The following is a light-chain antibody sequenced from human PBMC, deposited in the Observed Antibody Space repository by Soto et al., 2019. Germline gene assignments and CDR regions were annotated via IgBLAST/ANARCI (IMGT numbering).Light chain of an antibody. Sequence: DIQMTQSPSTLSASVGDRVTITCRASQSISSWLAWYQQKPGTAPKLLIYKASTLVSGVPSRFSGIRSGTEFTLSVSSLQPDDFATYYCQQYNDSFPYTFGQGTKLEIK. V-gene: IGKV1-5*03. CDR3: QQYNDSFPYT. CDR2: KAS. J-gene: IGKJ2*01. CDR1: QSISSW.